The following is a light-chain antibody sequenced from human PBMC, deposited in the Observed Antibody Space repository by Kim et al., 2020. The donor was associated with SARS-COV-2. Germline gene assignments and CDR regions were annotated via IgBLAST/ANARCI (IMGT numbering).Light chain of an antibody. CDR3: QQSYAT. CDR2: AAS. J-gene: IGKJ4*01. Sequence: SLSASVGDRVTITCRASQSISSYLNWYQQKPGKAPKLLIYAASSLQSGVPSRFSGSGSGTDFTLTISSLQPEDFATYYCQQSYATFGGGTKVDIK. V-gene: IGKV1-39*01. CDR1: QSISSY.